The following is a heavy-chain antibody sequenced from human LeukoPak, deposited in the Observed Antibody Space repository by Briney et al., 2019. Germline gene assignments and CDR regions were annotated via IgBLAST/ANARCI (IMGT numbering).Heavy chain of an antibody. J-gene: IGHJ4*02. V-gene: IGHV3-48*04. D-gene: IGHD2-2*01. Sequence: GGSPRLSCAAPGFTFSSYSMNWVRQAPGKGLEWVSYISSASGSIYYADSVKGRFTISRDNAKNSLFLQMNSLRAEDTAVYYCARLPAYCSSTSCYYDYWGQGTLVTVSS. CDR2: ISSASGSI. CDR1: GFTFSSYS. CDR3: ARLPAYCSSTSCYYDY.